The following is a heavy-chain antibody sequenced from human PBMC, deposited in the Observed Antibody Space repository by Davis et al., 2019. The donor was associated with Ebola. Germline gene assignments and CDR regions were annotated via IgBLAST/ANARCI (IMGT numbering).Heavy chain of an antibody. CDR1: GFTFSTYG. J-gene: IGHJ4*02. Sequence: GESLKISCAASGFTFSTYGMHWVRQTPGKGLQWVAFLWFDGRNAHYIDSVKGRFTISRDNTKNTLYLQMNSLRPEDTAMYYCAKDPGGHTSENDYWGQGTLVIVSS. D-gene: IGHD3-22*01. CDR3: AKDPGGHTSENDY. V-gene: IGHV3-30*02. CDR2: LWFDGRNA.